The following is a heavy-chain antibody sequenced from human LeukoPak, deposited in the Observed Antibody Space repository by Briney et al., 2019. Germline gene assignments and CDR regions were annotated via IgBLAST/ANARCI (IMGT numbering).Heavy chain of an antibody. CDR3: ARARAGATTSEFDY. D-gene: IGHD1-26*01. J-gene: IGHJ4*02. CDR2: LNWNGGST. CDR1: GFTFDDYG. Sequence: GGSLRLSCAASGFTFDDYGLSWVRQVPGKGLEWVSGLNWNGGSTGYADSVKGRFTISRDNAKNSLYLQMNSLGAEDTALYYCARARAGATTSEFDYWGQGTLVTVSS. V-gene: IGHV3-20*04.